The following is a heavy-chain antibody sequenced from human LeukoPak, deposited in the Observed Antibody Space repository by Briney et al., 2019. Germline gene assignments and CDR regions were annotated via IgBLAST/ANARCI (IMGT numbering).Heavy chain of an antibody. CDR2: IYPGESDV. D-gene: IGHD2-2*01. V-gene: IGHV5-51*01. CDR1: GYSFTSYW. Sequence: GESLKISCKGSGYSFTSYWIGWVRQMPGKGLEWMGIIYPGESDVRYSPSFQGQVTIPADKSISTAYLQWNSPEGSDTAMYYCAIQGPGYCRSTSGYAPDYWGQGTLVTVSS. CDR3: AIQGPGYCRSTSGYAPDY. J-gene: IGHJ4*02.